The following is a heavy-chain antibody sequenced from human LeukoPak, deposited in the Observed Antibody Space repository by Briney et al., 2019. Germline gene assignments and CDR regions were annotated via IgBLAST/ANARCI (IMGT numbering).Heavy chain of an antibody. V-gene: IGHV3-30*03. CDR3: ARGYDFYYFDY. D-gene: IGHD3-3*01. CDR2: ISYDGSNK. CDR1: GFTFSSYG. Sequence: GGSLRLSCAASGFTFSSYGMHWVRQAPGKGLEWVAVISYDGSNKYYADSVKGRFTISRDNSKNTLYLQMNSLRAEDTAVYYCARGYDFYYFDYWGQGTLVTVSS. J-gene: IGHJ4*02.